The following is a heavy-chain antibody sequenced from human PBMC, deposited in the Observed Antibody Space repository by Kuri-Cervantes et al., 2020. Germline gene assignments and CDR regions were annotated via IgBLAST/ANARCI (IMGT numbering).Heavy chain of an antibody. CDR2: IYTSGST. J-gene: IGHJ4*02. V-gene: IGHV4-4*07. D-gene: IGHD6-19*01. CDR1: GGSISSYY. CDR3: AGGSIAGAGSAY. Sequence: SETLSLTCTVSGGSISSYYWSWIRQPAGMGLEWIGRIYTSGSTNYNPSLKSRVTISVDKSKNQFSLKLSSVIAADTDVYFCAGGSIAGAGSAYWGQGTLVTVSS.